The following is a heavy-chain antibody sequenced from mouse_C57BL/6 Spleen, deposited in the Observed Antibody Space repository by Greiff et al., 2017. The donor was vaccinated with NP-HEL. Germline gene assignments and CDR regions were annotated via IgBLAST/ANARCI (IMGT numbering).Heavy chain of an antibody. CDR2: ISNGGGST. D-gene: IGHD3-2*02. V-gene: IGHV5-12*01. Sequence: EVQLQESGGGLVQPGGSLKLSCAASGFTFSDYYMYWVRQTPEKRLEWVAYISNGGGSTYYPDTVKGRFTISRDNAKNTLYLQMSRLKSEDTAMYYCARRAQATDYWGQGTSVTVSS. CDR1: GFTFSDYY. J-gene: IGHJ4*01. CDR3: ARRAQATDY.